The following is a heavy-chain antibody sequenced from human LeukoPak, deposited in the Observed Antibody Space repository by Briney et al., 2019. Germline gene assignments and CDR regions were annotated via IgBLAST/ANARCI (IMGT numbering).Heavy chain of an antibody. CDR1: GFSVSSFG. CDR3: AQGFSSGWYPY. V-gene: IGHV3-23*01. D-gene: IGHD6-19*01. J-gene: IGHJ4*02. CDR2: ISLNGETT. Sequence: GGSLRLSCAVSGFSVSSFGMSWVRQAPGKGLEWISAISLNGETTWYADSVKGRFIVSRDNSKNTLYLQLTSLRAEDTAVYYCAQGFSSGWYPYWGQGSLVSVSS.